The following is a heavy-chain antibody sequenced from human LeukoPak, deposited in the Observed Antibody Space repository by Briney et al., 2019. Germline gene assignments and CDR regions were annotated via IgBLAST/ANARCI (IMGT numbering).Heavy chain of an antibody. CDR3: ARGFNVDQPNWFDP. Sequence: PGGSLRLSCAASGFTFSNYWMHWVRQTPGKGLVWVSGINSDGSKILYADSVEGRFTISRDNAKNTLSLQVNSLRAEDTALYYCARGFNVDQPNWFDPWGQGTLVTVSS. V-gene: IGHV3-74*01. D-gene: IGHD3-10*01. CDR2: INSDGSKI. J-gene: IGHJ5*02. CDR1: GFTFSNYW.